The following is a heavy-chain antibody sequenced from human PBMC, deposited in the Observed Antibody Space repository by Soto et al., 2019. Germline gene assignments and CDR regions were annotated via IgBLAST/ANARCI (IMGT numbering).Heavy chain of an antibody. Sequence: GGSLRLSCAASRFAFSSYAMSWVRQAPGKGLEWVAGITNSGGSTYYADSVKGPFTISRDNSKNTRYLQMNSLRAEDTAVYYCAKARSTVTPAYWGQGTLVTVSS. D-gene: IGHD4-17*01. CDR1: RFAFSSYA. V-gene: IGHV3-23*01. J-gene: IGHJ4*02. CDR2: ITNSGGST. CDR3: AKARSTVTPAY.